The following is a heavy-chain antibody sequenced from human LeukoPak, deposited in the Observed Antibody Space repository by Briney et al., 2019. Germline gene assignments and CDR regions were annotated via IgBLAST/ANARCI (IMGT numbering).Heavy chain of an antibody. CDR1: GYAFISYA. V-gene: IGHV7-4-1*02. CDR2: INANTGNP. J-gene: IGHJ6*03. CDR3: ARTIAVAGYMDV. Sequence: ASVKVSCKAFGYAFISYAMNWVRQAPGQGLESMGWINANTGNPTYAQGFTGRFVFSLDTSVSTAYLQISSLKAEDTAVYYCARTIAVAGYMDVWGKGTTVTVSS. D-gene: IGHD6-19*01.